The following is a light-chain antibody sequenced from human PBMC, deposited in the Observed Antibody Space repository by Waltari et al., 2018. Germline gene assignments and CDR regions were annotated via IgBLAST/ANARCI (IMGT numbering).Light chain of an antibody. CDR3: SSYAGGSTVI. J-gene: IGLJ2*01. V-gene: IGLV2-23*02. CDR2: EVT. Sequence: QSALTQPASVSGSPGQSITISCTGTNRDVGSYNLVSADQQHPGKAPNLTLYEVTKRPSRVPNRFSGSKSGNTASLTIPGLQAEDEADYYCSSYAGGSTVICGGGTKVTVL. CDR1: NRDVGSYNL.